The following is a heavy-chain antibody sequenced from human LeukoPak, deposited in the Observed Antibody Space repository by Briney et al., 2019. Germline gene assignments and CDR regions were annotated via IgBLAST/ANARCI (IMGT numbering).Heavy chain of an antibody. D-gene: IGHD2-2*01. V-gene: IGHV5-51*01. CDR2: IYPGDSDT. J-gene: IGHJ6*03. Sequence: GESLKISCKASGYTFTGDWIGWVRQMPGKGLEWMGNIYPGDSDTKYNAPFQGQVTTSADKSISTAYLQWGSLKASDTATYYCARPALYCSSTVCPPYMDVWGKGTTVTVSS. CDR1: GYTFTGDW. CDR3: ARPALYCSSTVCPPYMDV.